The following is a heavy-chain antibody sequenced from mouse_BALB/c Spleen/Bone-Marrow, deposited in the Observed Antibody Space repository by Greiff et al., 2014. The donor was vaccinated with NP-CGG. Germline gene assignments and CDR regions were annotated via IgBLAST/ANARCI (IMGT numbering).Heavy chain of an antibody. D-gene: IGHD1-2*01. CDR3: ARLHYYGYNAMDD. J-gene: IGHJ4*01. V-gene: IGHV8-8*01. CDR2: IWWDDVK. CDR1: GFSLSTSGMG. Sequence: ESGPGTLQPSQTLSLTCSFSGFSLSTSGMGVGWIRQPSGKVLEWLVLIWWDDVKRYNPALKSRLTISKDTSSNQVFLKIASVDTADTATYYCARLHYYGYNAMDDWGQGTSVTVSS.